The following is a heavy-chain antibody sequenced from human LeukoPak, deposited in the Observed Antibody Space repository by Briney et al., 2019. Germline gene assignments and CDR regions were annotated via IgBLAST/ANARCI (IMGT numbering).Heavy chain of an antibody. J-gene: IGHJ6*02. CDR3: AALAAANHYYYYGMDV. V-gene: IGHV4-61*02. D-gene: IGHD6-13*01. Sequence: SQTLSLTCTVSGGSISSGSYYWSWIRQPPWMGVEGIVRICTSGSTNYNPSLKSRVTISVDTSKNQFSLKMSSVTAADTAVYSCAALAAANHYYYYGMDVWGQGTTVTVSS. CDR2: ICTSGST. CDR1: GGSISSGSYY.